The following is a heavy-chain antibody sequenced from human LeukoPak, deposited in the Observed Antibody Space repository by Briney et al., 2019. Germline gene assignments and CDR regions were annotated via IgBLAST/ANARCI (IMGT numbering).Heavy chain of an antibody. D-gene: IGHD5-12*01. J-gene: IGHJ5*02. Sequence: SETLSLTCAVYGGSFSGYYWSWIRQPPGKGLEWIGEINHSGSTNYNPSLKSRVTISVDTSKNQFSLKLSSVTAADTAVYYCARGRAWRDGYGTWGQGTLVTVSS. CDR3: ARGRAWRDGYGT. CDR1: GGSFSGYY. CDR2: INHSGST. V-gene: IGHV4-34*01.